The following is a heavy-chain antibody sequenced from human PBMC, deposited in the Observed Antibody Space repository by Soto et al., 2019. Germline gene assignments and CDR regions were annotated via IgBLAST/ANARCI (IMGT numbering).Heavy chain of an antibody. Sequence: QVQLVQSGAEVKKPGSSVKVSCKASGGTFSIYAISWVRQAPGQGLEWMGGIIPIYGTASYAQEFQGRVTITADESITTAYMELSSLRSEDTAVYYCARVVRGVGVVNFFGWFDPWGQGTLVTVSS. J-gene: IGHJ5*02. CDR1: GGTFSIYA. CDR3: ARVVRGVGVVNFFGWFDP. CDR2: IIPIYGTA. V-gene: IGHV1-69*01. D-gene: IGHD3-3*01.